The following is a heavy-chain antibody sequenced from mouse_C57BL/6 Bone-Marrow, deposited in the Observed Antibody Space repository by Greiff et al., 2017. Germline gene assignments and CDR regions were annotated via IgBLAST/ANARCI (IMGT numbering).Heavy chain of an antibody. CDR1: GYTFTDYY. CDR3: ARGGGLRRYWYFDV. D-gene: IGHD2-4*01. J-gene: IGHJ1*03. CDR2: INPYNGGT. Sequence: VQLQQSGPVLVKPGASVKMSCKASGYTFTDYYMNWVKQSHGKSLEWIGVINPYNGGTSYNQKFKGKATLTVDKSSSTAYMELNSLTSEDSAVYYCARGGGLRRYWYFDVWGTGTTVTVSS. V-gene: IGHV1-19*01.